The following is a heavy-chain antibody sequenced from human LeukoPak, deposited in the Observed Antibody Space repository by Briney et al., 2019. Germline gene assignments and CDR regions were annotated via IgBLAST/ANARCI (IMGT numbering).Heavy chain of an antibody. V-gene: IGHV3-23*01. J-gene: IGHJ4*02. CDR1: GITLSNYG. CDR3: AKRGVVIRVILVGFHKEAYYFDS. D-gene: IGHD3-22*01. Sequence: GGSLRLSCAVSGITLSNYGMSWVRQAPGKGLDWVAGISASGGRTNYADSVKGRFTISRDNPKNTLYLQMNSLRAEDTAVYFCAKRGVVIRVILVGFHKEAYYFDSWGQGALVTVSS. CDR2: ISASGGRT.